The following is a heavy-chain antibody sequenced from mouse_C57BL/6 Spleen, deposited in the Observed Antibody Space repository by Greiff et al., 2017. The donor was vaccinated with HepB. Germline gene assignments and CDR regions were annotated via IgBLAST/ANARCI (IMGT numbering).Heavy chain of an antibody. CDR3: ARDDGYYFYYFDY. CDR2: IYTRDGST. J-gene: IGHJ2*01. V-gene: IGHV1-78*01. Sequence: VQLQQSDAELVKPGASVKISCKVSGYTFTDHTIHWMKQRPDQGLEWIGYIYTRDGSTKYNEKFKGKFTLTADKASSTAYMQLNSLTSEDSAVYFCARDDGYYFYYFDYWGQGTTLTVSS. CDR1: GYTFTDHT. D-gene: IGHD2-3*01.